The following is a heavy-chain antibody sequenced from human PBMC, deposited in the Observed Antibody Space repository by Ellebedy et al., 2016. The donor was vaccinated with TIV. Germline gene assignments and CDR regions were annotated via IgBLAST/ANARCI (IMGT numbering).Heavy chain of an antibody. D-gene: IGHD1-1*01. J-gene: IGHJ4*02. CDR3: VRANDQDFDS. CDR1: ADTIDTHY. V-gene: IGHV1-46*02. Sequence: ASVKVSCKASADTIDTHYLHWVRQAPGQGLEWMGIIDPSGDNANYTQKFQSRVIMTRDTSTSTVYMELSSLRSEDTALYYCVRANDQDFDSWGQGTLVTVSS. CDR2: IDPSGDNA.